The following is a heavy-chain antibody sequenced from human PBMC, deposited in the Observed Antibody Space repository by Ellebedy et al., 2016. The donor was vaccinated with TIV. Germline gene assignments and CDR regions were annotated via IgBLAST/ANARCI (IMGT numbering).Heavy chain of an antibody. CDR1: GGSISSDY. CDR3: ARDRCGGDCSDI. Sequence: GSLRLSCSVSGGSISSDYWIWIRQPPGKGLEWIGYIYYTGSTKINPSLKSRATISVDTSKNQFSLNLSSVTVADTAVYYCARDRCGGDCSDIWGQGTMVTVSS. V-gene: IGHV4-59*01. J-gene: IGHJ3*02. D-gene: IGHD2-21*02. CDR2: IYYTGST.